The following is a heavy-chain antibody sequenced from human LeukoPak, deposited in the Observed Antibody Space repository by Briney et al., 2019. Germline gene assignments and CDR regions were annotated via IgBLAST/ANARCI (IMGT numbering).Heavy chain of an antibody. D-gene: IGHD5-12*01. V-gene: IGHV3-11*01. CDR1: GFTFSDFY. CDR2: ISSTGSTI. CDR3: ARARGPGNRCYENGFAY. J-gene: IGHJ4*02. Sequence: PGGSLRLSCAASGFTFSDFYVSWIRQPPGKGLEWLSHISSTGSTIYYADSVKGRFITSRDNGRNSVYLEMNNLRVEDTAVYYCARARGPGNRCYENGFAYWGQGSLVTVSS.